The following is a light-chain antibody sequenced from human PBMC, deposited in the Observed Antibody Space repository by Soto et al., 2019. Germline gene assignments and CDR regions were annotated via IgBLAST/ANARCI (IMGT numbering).Light chain of an antibody. CDR3: QQFKTYPLT. V-gene: IGKV1-5*01. CDR2: DAS. J-gene: IGKJ5*01. CDR1: QSIGTL. Sequence: DIQMTQSPSTLSASLGAKVTITCRASQSIGTLLAWYQQTPGRAPNLLIYDASSLQSGVPSRFSGSRSGTEFTLTISSLQPDDFATYFCQQFKTYPLTFGQGTRLEIK.